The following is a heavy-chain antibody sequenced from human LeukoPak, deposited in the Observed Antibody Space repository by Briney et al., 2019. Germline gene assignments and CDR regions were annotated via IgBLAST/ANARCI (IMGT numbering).Heavy chain of an antibody. J-gene: IGHJ5*02. CDR2: IWYDGSNK. V-gene: IGHV3-33*01. CDR1: GFTFSSYG. CDR3: ARDYAGENWFDP. D-gene: IGHD3-16*01. Sequence: GSLRLSCAASGFTFSSYGMHWVRQAPGKGLEWVAVIWYDGSNKYYADSVKGRFTISRDNSKNTLYLQMNSLRAEDTAVYYCARDYAGENWFDPWGQGTLVTASS.